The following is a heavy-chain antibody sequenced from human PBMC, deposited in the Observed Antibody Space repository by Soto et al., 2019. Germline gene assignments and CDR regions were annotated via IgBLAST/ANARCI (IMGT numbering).Heavy chain of an antibody. V-gene: IGHV4-30-4*01. CDR2: TSFSGYT. CDR3: VRGGNPYHYASSGPGTFDK. Sequence: QVQLQESGPGLVKPSQTLSLTCTVSGDSVSGGDSYWSWIRQPPGKALEWIGYTSFSGYTSYTPSLQSRVTISVEMSKSQFSLRLTSVNAADTAIYYCVRGGNPYHYASSGPGTFDKWGQGTLVSVSS. D-gene: IGHD3-10*01. CDR1: GDSVSGGDSY. J-gene: IGHJ4*02.